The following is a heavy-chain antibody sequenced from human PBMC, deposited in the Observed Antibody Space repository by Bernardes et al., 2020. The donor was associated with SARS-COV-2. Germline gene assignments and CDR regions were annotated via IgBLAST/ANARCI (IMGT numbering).Heavy chain of an antibody. CDR2: INPNSGGT. Sequence: ASVKVSCKASGYTFTGYYMHWVRQAPGQGLEWMGWINPNSGGTNYAQKFQGWVTMTRDTSISTAYMELSRLRSDDTAVYYCARESSSWYGNYYYGMDVWGQVTTVPV. V-gene: IGHV1-2*04. D-gene: IGHD6-13*01. CDR1: GYTFTGYY. J-gene: IGHJ6*02. CDR3: ARESSSWYGNYYYGMDV.